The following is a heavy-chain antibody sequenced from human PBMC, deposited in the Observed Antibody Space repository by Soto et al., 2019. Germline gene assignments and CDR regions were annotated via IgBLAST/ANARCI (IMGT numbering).Heavy chain of an antibody. J-gene: IGHJ1*01. CDR1: GFTFNHYP. V-gene: IGHV3-30*04. D-gene: IGHD1-26*01. CDR2: ISYDGRNR. Sequence: QVQLVQSGGGVVQPGRSLRLSCAASGFTFNHYPIHWVRQAPGKGLEWVAVISYDGRNRYYADSVRGRFTISRDNSKNTLYLQMNTLRPEDTAVYYCAREDGSLGPTPPPPSEYFHHWGQGTPVTVSS. CDR3: AREDGSLGPTPPPPSEYFHH.